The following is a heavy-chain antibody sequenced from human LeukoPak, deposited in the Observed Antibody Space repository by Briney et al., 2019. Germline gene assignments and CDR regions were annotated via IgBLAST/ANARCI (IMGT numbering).Heavy chain of an antibody. CDR1: GGSLSSYY. J-gene: IGHJ3*02. CDR3: ARTTVRRAFDI. CDR2: IYYSGST. V-gene: IGHV4-59*01. Sequence: SETLSLTCTVSGGSLSSYYWSWIRQPPGKGLEWIGYIYYSGSTNYNPSLKSRVTISVDTSKNQFSLKLSSVTAADTAVYYCARTTVRRAFDIWGQGTMVTVSS. D-gene: IGHD4-17*01.